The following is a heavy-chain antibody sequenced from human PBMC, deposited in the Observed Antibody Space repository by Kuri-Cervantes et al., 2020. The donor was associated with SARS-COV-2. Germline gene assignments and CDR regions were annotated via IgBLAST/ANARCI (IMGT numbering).Heavy chain of an antibody. CDR2: ISYDGSNK. Sequence: GESLKISCAASGFTFSSYAMHWVRQAPGKGLEWVAVISYDGSNKYYADSVKGRFTISRDNSKNTLYLQMNSLRAEDTAVYYCAKVGAGYCSGGSCDSVVVDWGQGTLVTVSS. CDR1: GFTFSSYA. CDR3: AKVGAGYCSGGSCDSVVVD. J-gene: IGHJ4*02. V-gene: IGHV3-30-3*01. D-gene: IGHD2-15*01.